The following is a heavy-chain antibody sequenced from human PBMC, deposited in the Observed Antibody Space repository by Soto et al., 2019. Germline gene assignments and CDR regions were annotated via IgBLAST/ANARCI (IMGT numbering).Heavy chain of an antibody. Sequence: QVQLVQSGAEVKKPGASVKVSCKASGYTFTSYGISWVRQAPGQGLEWLGWISAYNGNTKYAQKFQGRVTMTTDTPTITAYMELKSLRSDDTAVYYCASQAAAGGEDYYDYDMDVWGQGTTVTVSS. CDR2: ISAYNGNT. J-gene: IGHJ6*02. CDR1: GYTFTSYG. CDR3: ASQAAAGGEDYYDYDMDV. D-gene: IGHD6-13*01. V-gene: IGHV1-18*01.